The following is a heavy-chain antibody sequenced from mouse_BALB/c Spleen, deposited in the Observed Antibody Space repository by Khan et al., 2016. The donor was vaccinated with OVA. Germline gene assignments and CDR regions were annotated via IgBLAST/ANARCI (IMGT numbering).Heavy chain of an antibody. CDR3: ARGYDFFAS. V-gene: IGHV1-26*01. CDR1: GYSFTLYY. Sequence: VQLKQSGPDLVKPGASVKISCKASGYSFTLYYMSWVKQSPGKSLEWIGRVNPNTDNINYNQEFKGKAILTVDKSSNTAYMELRSLTSVDSAVYFCARGYDFFASWGQGTLVTVSA. CDR2: VNPNTDNI. J-gene: IGHJ3*01. D-gene: IGHD2-14*01.